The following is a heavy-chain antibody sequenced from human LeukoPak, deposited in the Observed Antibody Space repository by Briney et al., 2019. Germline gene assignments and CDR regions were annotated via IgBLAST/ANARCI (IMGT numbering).Heavy chain of an antibody. D-gene: IGHD1-7*01. V-gene: IGHV3-23*01. Sequence: PGGSLRLSCAASGFTFSTYGMAWVRQAPGKGLKWVSGISASGSSTYYADSVKGRFTISRDNSKNTLYLQTNSLRTEDTAIYYCANSHFRTTPYWGQGILVTVSS. CDR1: GFTFSTYG. CDR3: ANSHFRTTPY. CDR2: ISASGSST. J-gene: IGHJ4*02.